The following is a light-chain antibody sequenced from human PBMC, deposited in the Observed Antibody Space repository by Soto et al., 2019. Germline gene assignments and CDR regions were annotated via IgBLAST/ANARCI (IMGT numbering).Light chain of an antibody. V-gene: IGKV1-39*01. J-gene: IGKJ4*01. Sequence: DIQMTQSPSSLSASVGDRVTITCRARQSLSSYLNWYQQKPGKAPKLLIYAASSLQSGVPSRLSGSGSGTDFSLTISSLQPEDFATYYCQQSYSTPLTFGGGTKVEIK. CDR2: AAS. CDR1: QSLSSY. CDR3: QQSYSTPLT.